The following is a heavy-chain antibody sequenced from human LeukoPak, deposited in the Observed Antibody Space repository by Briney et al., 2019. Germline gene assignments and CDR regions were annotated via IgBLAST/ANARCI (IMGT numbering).Heavy chain of an antibody. J-gene: IGHJ4*02. CDR1: GFTFSNYN. CDR2: ISSSGNTI. CDR3: ASRVGLHY. D-gene: IGHD1-26*01. Sequence: RTGGSLRLSCAASGFTFSNYNMNWVRQAPGKGLEWVSYISSSGNTIYYADSVKGRFTISRDNAKNSLYLQMNSLRAEDTAVYYCASRVGLHYWGQGTLVIVSS. V-gene: IGHV3-48*04.